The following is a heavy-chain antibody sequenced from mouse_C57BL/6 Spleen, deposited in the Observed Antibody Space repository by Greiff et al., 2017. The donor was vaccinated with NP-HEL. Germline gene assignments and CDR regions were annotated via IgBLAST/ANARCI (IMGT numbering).Heavy chain of an antibody. D-gene: IGHD2-14*01. CDR1: GYTFTDYY. V-gene: IGHV1-76*01. J-gene: IGHJ2*01. Sequence: VQRVESGAELVRPGASVKLSCKASGYTFTDYYINWVKQRPGQGLEWIARIYPGSGNTYYNEKFKGKATLTAEKSSSTAYMQLSSLTSEDSAVYFCARQRYPYYFDYWGQGTTLTVSS. CDR2: IYPGSGNT. CDR3: ARQRYPYYFDY.